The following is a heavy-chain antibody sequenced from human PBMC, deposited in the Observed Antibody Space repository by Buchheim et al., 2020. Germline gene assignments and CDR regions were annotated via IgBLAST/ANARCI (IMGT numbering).Heavy chain of an antibody. J-gene: IGHJ4*02. D-gene: IGHD5-12*01. CDR3: VREGRGYSGYDYDY. V-gene: IGHV4-30-4*01. CDR1: SGSISSSDYY. Sequence: QVQLQESGPGLVKPSQTLSLTCNVTSGSISSSDYYWSWIRQPPGKALEYIGNIHYTESAYYNPPLKSRVTISKDTSRNQFSLNLNSVTAADTAVYYCVREGRGYSGYDYDYWGPGIL. CDR2: IHYTESA.